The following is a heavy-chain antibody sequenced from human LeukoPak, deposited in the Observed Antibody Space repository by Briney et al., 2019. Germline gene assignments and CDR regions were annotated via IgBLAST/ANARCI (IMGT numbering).Heavy chain of an antibody. Sequence: GGSLRLSCAASGFTFSSYAMSWVRQAPGKGLEWVSATSGSGGSTYYADSVKGRFTISRDNSKNTLYLQMNSLRAEDTAVYYCAKDLGRGDILTGYYSDYWGQGTLVTVSS. D-gene: IGHD3-9*01. CDR2: TSGSGGST. CDR3: AKDLGRGDILTGYYSDY. CDR1: GFTFSSYA. J-gene: IGHJ4*02. V-gene: IGHV3-23*01.